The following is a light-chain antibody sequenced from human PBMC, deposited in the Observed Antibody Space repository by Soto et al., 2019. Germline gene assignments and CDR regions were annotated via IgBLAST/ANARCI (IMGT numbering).Light chain of an antibody. CDR2: GAS. V-gene: IGKV3-11*01. CDR3: QQRSNWPIT. CDR1: QSVDGK. J-gene: IGKJ5*01. Sequence: EIVKTPSPVTLSLAPGDRLTLTARASQSVDGKLAWYQQKPGQAPRLLIYGASNRATGIPARFSGSGSGTDFTLTISSLEPEDFAVYYCQQRSNWPITFGQGTRLEIK.